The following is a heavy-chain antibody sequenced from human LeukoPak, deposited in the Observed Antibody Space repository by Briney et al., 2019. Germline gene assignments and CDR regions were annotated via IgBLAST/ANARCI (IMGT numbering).Heavy chain of an antibody. Sequence: GGSLRLSCAASGFTFSNAWMSWVRQAPGKGLEWVGRIKSKTDGGTTDYAAPGKGRFTISKDDSKNTLYLQMNSLKTEDTAVYYCTTTYYYDSSGYYLIARYAINGYWGQGTLVTVSS. CDR2: IKSKTDGGTT. V-gene: IGHV3-15*01. D-gene: IGHD3-22*01. CDR3: TTTYYYDSSGYYLIARYAINGY. CDR1: GFTFSNAW. J-gene: IGHJ4*02.